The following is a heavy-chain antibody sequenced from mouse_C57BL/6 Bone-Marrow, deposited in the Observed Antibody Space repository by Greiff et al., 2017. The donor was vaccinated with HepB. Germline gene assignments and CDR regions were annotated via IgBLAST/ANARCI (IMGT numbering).Heavy chain of an antibody. Sequence: EVQGVESGGGLVKPGGSLKLSCAASGFTFSDYGMHWVRQAPEKGLEWVAYISSGSSTIYYADTVKGRFTISRDNAKNTLFLQMTSLRSEDTAMYYCAQLYYYYAMDYWGQGTSVTVSS. CDR3: AQLYYYYAMDY. V-gene: IGHV5-17*01. CDR2: ISSGSSTI. D-gene: IGHD2-1*01. J-gene: IGHJ4*01. CDR1: GFTFSDYG.